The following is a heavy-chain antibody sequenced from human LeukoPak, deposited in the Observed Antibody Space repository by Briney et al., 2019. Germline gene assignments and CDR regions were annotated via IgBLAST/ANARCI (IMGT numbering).Heavy chain of an antibody. D-gene: IGHD3-3*01. CDR2: IYYSGST. CDR3: AVSYYDFWSGYYPGWFDP. Sequence: SETLSLTRTVSGGSISSSSDYWGWIRQPPGKGLEWIGSIYYSGSTYYNPSLKSRVTISVDTSKNQFSLKLSSVTAADTAVYYCAVSYYDFWSGYYPGWFDPWGQGTLVTVSS. CDR1: GGSISSSSDY. J-gene: IGHJ5*02. V-gene: IGHV4-39*01.